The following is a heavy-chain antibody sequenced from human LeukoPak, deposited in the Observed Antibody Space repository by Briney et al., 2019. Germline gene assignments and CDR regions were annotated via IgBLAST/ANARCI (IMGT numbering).Heavy chain of an antibody. CDR1: GGSISSYY. CDR2: IYTSGST. Sequence: SETLSLTCTVSGGSISSYYWSWIRQPAGKGLEWIGRIYTSGSTNYNPSLKSRVTMSVDTSKNQFSLKLSSVTAAETAVYYCARGVKRGSSAPIIDYYYYYMDVWGKGTTVTVSS. V-gene: IGHV4-4*07. CDR3: ARGVKRGSSAPIIDYYYYYMDV. J-gene: IGHJ6*03. D-gene: IGHD6-6*01.